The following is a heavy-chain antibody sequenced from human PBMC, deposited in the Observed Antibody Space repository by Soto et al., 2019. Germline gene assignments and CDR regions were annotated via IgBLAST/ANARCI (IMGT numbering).Heavy chain of an antibody. J-gene: IGHJ6*03. CDR1: GFTFSSYA. Sequence: GGSLRLSCAASGFTFSSYAMHWVRQAPGKGLEYVSAISSNGGSTYYANSVKGRFTISRDNSKNMLYLQMGSLRAEDMAVYYCARDGVLRFLEWLPHQYYMDVWGKGTTVTVSS. CDR2: ISSNGGST. V-gene: IGHV3-64*01. CDR3: ARDGVLRFLEWLPHQYYMDV. D-gene: IGHD3-3*01.